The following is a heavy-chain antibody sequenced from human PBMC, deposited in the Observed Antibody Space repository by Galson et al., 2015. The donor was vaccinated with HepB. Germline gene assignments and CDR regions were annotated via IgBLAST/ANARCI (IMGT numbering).Heavy chain of an antibody. V-gene: IGHV4-59*12. D-gene: IGHD5-18*01. CDR2: IYYSGST. CDR1: GGSISSYY. J-gene: IGHJ4*02. Sequence: TLSLTCTVSGGSISSYYWSWIRQPPGKGLEWIGYIYYSGSTYYNPSLKSQVTISVDTSKNQFSLKLSSVTAADTAVYYCARAPWIQLWLLDYWGQGTLVTVSS. CDR3: ARAPWIQLWLLDY.